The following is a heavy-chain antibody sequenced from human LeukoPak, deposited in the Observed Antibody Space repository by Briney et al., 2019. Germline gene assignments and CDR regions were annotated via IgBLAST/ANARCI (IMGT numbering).Heavy chain of an antibody. J-gene: IGHJ4*02. CDR1: GYTFTGYY. V-gene: IGHV1-46*01. CDR2: IYPRDGST. CDR3: ARDQEAFDY. Sequence: GASVKVSCKASGYTFTGYYIHWVRQAPGQGLEWMGMIYPRDGSTSYAQKFQGRVTVTRDTSTSTVHMELSGLRSEGTAVYYCARDQEAFDYWGQGTLVTVSS.